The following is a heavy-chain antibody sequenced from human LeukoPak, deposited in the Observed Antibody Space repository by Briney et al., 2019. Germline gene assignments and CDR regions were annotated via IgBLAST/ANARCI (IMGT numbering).Heavy chain of an antibody. D-gene: IGHD4-11*01. CDR1: GGSISSHY. Sequence: PSETLSLTCTVSGGSISSHYWSWIRQPPGKGLEWIGYISYSGSTNYNPSLKGRVNISVDTSKNQFSLKLSSVTAADTAVYYCARDDYSDYFDYWGQGTLVTVSS. CDR3: ARDDYSDYFDY. J-gene: IGHJ4*02. V-gene: IGHV4-59*08. CDR2: ISYSGST.